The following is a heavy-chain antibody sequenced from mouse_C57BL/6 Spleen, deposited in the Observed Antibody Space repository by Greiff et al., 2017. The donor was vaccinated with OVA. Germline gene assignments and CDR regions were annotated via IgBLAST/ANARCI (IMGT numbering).Heavy chain of an antibody. CDR3: ALDSTGYWYYFDY. J-gene: IGHJ2*01. CDR2: INPNNGGT. CDR1: GYTFTDYN. V-gene: IGHV1-22*01. D-gene: IGHD3-2*02. Sequence: EVQLQQSGPELVKPGASVKMSCKASGYTFTDYNMHWVKQSHGKSLEWIGYINPNNGGTSYNQKFKGKATLTVNKSSSTAYMELRSLTSEDSAVYYCALDSTGYWYYFDYWGQGTTLTVSS.